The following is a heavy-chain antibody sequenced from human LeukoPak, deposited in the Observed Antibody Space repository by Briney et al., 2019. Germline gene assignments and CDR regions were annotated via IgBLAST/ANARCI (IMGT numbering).Heavy chain of an antibody. CDR1: GGSISSSSYY. CDR3: ASPPYYDYVWGSYRLDY. CDR2: IYYSGST. D-gene: IGHD3-16*02. J-gene: IGHJ4*02. Sequence: SETLSLTCTVSGGSISSSSYYWGWIRQPPGKGLEWIGSIYYSGSTYYNPSLKSRVTISVDTSKNQFSLKLSSVTAADTAVYYCASPPYYDYVWGSYRLDYWGQGTLVTVSS. V-gene: IGHV4-39*01.